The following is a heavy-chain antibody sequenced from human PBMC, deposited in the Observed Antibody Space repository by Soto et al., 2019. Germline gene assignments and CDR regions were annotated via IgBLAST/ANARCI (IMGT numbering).Heavy chain of an antibody. J-gene: IGHJ5*02. V-gene: IGHV4-59*01. CDR3: GKSYSSNVFDCFDP. Sequence: NPSETLSLTCTVSGGSISSYYWSWIRQPPGKGLEGIGYIYYSGSTNYNHSLKSRDTISADTSKNQFSLKLSSVTAPDTPLYYCGKSYSSNVFDCFDPWGQGTLVTVSS. CDR2: IYYSGST. D-gene: IGHD6-13*01. CDR1: GGSISSYY.